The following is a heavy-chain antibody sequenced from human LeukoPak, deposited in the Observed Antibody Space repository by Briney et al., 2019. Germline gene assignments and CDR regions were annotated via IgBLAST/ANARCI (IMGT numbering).Heavy chain of an antibody. CDR3: ARSSFSGSYPPDDAFDI. Sequence: GGSLRLSCAASGFTFSSYEMNWVRQAPGKGLEWVSYISSSGSTIYYADSVKGRFTISRDNAKNTLYLQMNSLRAEDTAVYYCARSSFSGSYPPDDAFDIWGQGTMVTVSS. D-gene: IGHD1-26*01. CDR1: GFTFSSYE. J-gene: IGHJ3*02. CDR2: ISSSGSTI. V-gene: IGHV3-48*03.